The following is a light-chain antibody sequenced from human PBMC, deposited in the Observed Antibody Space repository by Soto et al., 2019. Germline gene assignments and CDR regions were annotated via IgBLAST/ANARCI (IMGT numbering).Light chain of an antibody. J-gene: IGKJ1*01. CDR3: QQRSNWPWT. V-gene: IGKV3-11*01. CDR2: DAS. Sequence: EVVLTQSPATLSLSPGERATLSCWASQSVSSCLAWYQHKPGQAPRLLIYDASNRATGIPARFSGSGSGTDFTLTISSLEPEDFAVYYCQQRSNWPWTFGQGTKVDNK. CDR1: QSVSSC.